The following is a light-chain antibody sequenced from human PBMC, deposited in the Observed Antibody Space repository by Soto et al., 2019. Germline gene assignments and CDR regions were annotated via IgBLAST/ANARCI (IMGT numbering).Light chain of an antibody. CDR2: GAS. Sequence: AIRMTQSPSSLSASAGDRVAIACRASQDVGRYLAWYQQKTGQAPKLLIYGASTLQSGVPSRFSGGGSGTDFTLTISCLQSEDFATYYCQHYKNYPWTFGQGTKVEIK. V-gene: IGKV1-8*01. CDR1: QDVGRY. J-gene: IGKJ1*01. CDR3: QHYKNYPWT.